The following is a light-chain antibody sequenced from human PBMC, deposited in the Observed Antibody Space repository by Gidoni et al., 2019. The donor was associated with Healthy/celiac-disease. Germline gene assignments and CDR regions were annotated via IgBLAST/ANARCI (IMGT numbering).Light chain of an antibody. CDR2: AAS. Sequence: DIQMTQSPSSLSASVGDRVTITCRASQSISSYLNWYQQKPGKAPKLLINAASSLQSGVPSRFSGSGSGTDFTLTISSLQPEDFATYYCQQSYSTLRLTFGGGTKVEIK. CDR1: QSISSY. V-gene: IGKV1-39*01. CDR3: QQSYSTLRLT. J-gene: IGKJ4*01.